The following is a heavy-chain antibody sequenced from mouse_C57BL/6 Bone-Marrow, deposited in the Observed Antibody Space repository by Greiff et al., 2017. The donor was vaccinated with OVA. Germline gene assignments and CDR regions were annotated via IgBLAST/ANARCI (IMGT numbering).Heavy chain of an antibody. D-gene: IGHD1-1*01. CDR3: AITTVDYWYFDV. J-gene: IGHJ1*03. V-gene: IGHV3-6*01. CDR1: GYSITSGYY. CDR2: ISYDGSN. Sequence: EVKLVESGPGLVKPSQSLSLTCSVTGYSITSGYYWNWIRQFPGNKLEWMGYISYDGSNNYNPSLKNRISITRDTSKNQFFLKLNSVTTEDTATYYCAITTVDYWYFDVWGTGTTVTVSS.